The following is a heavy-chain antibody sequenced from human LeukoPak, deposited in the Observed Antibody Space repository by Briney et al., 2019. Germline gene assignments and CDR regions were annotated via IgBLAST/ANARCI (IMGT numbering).Heavy chain of an antibody. J-gene: IGHJ3*02. Sequence: SETLSLTCTVSGGSISSYYWSWIRQPPGKGLEWIGYIYYSGSTNYNPSLRSRVTISVDTSKNQFSLKLSSVTAADTAVYYCATYYYDSSGYAAFDIWGQGTMVTVSS. CDR1: GGSISSYY. CDR2: IYYSGST. D-gene: IGHD3-22*01. V-gene: IGHV4-59*01. CDR3: ATYYYDSSGYAAFDI.